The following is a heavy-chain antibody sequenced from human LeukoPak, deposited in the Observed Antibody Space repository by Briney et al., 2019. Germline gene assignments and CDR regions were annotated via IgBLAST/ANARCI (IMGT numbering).Heavy chain of an antibody. CDR3: ARVISDDYGDYTDY. D-gene: IGHD4-17*01. Sequence: SETLSLTCTVSGASISNYYWSWIRQPPGKGPEWIGYIYSSGNTNYNPSLKSRVTISVDTSKNQFSLKLSSVTAADTAVYYCARVISDDYGDYTDYWGQGTLVTVSS. CDR2: IYSSGNT. V-gene: IGHV4-59*01. CDR1: GASISNYY. J-gene: IGHJ4*02.